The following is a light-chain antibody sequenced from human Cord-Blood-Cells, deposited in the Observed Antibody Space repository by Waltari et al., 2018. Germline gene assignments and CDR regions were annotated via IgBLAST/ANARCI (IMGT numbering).Light chain of an antibody. V-gene: IGLV2-23*01. CDR3: CSYAGSSTLV. Sequence: QSALTQPASVSGSPGQSITISCTGTSSDAGSYNLVSWYQQHPGKAPKLVIYEGRKRPTGVSNRFTGSKSGSPASLTIAGLQAEDEADDYCCSYAGSSTLVFGGGTKLTVL. CDR1: SSDAGSYNL. CDR2: EGR. J-gene: IGLJ2*01.